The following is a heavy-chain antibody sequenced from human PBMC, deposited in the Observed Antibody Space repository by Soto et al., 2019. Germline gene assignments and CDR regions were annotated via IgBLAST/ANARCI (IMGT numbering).Heavy chain of an antibody. CDR3: ARGYCSSTSCYMDLFDS. CDR2: IYPGDSDT. V-gene: IGHV5-51*03. J-gene: IGHJ4*02. Sequence: GKSRKISCKGSVYSFTSYLIGWFRQIPGKCLEWMGIIYPGDSDTRYSPSFQGHVTISADKSISTAYLQWSSLKASDTAMYYCARGYCSSTSCYMDLFDSWGQGALVTVSS. D-gene: IGHD2-2*02. CDR1: VYSFTSYL.